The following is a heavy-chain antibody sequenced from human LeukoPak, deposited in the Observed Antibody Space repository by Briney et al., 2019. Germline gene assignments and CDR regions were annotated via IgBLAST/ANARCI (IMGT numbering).Heavy chain of an antibody. CDR1: GLIFSSYG. V-gene: IGHV3-30*18. CDR2: ISYDGSKK. D-gene: IGHD5-12*01. Sequence: PGGSLRLSCAASGLIFSSYGMHWVRQAPGKGLEWVAVISYDGSKKYYADSVKGRFTISRDNSKNTLYLQMNSLRAEDTTVYYCAKTGYSGYDIFDYWGQGTLVTVSS. CDR3: AKTGYSGYDIFDY. J-gene: IGHJ4*02.